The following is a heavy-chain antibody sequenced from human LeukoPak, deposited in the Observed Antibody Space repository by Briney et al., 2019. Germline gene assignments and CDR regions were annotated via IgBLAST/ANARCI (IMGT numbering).Heavy chain of an antibody. J-gene: IGHJ4*02. Sequence: ASVKVSCKASGYTFIGYYMHWVRQAAGQGLEWMGWINPNSGGTNYAQKFQDRVTMTRDTSISTAYMELSRLRSDDTAMYFCARAYTGFEAFDYWGQGTLVTVSS. V-gene: IGHV1-2*02. CDR2: INPNSGGT. D-gene: IGHD5-12*01. CDR3: ARAYTGFEAFDY. CDR1: GYTFIGYY.